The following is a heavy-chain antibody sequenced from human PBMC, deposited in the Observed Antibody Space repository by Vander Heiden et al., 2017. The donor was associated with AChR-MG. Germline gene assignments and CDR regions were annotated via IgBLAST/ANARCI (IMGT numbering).Heavy chain of an antibody. CDR2: IYPGDSDT. J-gene: IGHJ6*02. Sequence: EVQLVQSGAEVKKPGESLKISCKGSGYSFTSYWIGWVRQMPGKGLEWMGIIYPGDSDTRYSPSFQGQVTISADKSISTAYLQWSSLKASDTAMYYCARLCSSTSCYNNYYYGMDVWGQGTTVTVSS. V-gene: IGHV5-51*01. D-gene: IGHD2-2*02. CDR1: GYSFTSYW. CDR3: ARLCSSTSCYNNYYYGMDV.